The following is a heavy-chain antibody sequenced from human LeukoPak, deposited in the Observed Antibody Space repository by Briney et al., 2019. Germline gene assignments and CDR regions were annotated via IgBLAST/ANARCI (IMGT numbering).Heavy chain of an antibody. D-gene: IGHD3-10*01. J-gene: IGHJ6*02. CDR1: GFTFSSYG. V-gene: IGHV3-33*01. CDR3: ARGVFHGSGSYSDYYGMDV. Sequence: PGGSLRLSCAASGFTFSSYGMHWVRQAPGRGLEWVAVTWYDGSNKYYADSVKGRFTISRDNSKNTLYLQMNSLRAEGTAVYYCARGVFHGSGSYSDYYGMDVWGQGTTVTVSS. CDR2: TWYDGSNK.